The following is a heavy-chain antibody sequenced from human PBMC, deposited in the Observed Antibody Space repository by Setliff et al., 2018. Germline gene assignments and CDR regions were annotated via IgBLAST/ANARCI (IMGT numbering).Heavy chain of an antibody. CDR3: ASPSAGWTKPFDV. J-gene: IGHJ3*01. Sequence: PGESLKISCKASGYSFTDYWIAWVRQMPGKGLEWMGIIYPSNSNIKYSPSFEAQITFSVDKSITTAYLQWSSLKASDTAIYYCASPSAGWTKPFDVWGQGTMVTVSS. V-gene: IGHV5-51*01. CDR1: GYSFTDYW. D-gene: IGHD6-19*01. CDR2: IYPSNSNI.